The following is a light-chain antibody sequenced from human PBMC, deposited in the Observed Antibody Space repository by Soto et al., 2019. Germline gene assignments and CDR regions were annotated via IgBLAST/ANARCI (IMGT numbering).Light chain of an antibody. J-gene: IGKJ5*01. V-gene: IGKV3-11*01. CDR1: QSVSSY. CDR3: QQRSNWPPLIT. Sequence: EIVLTQSLATLSLSPGERATLSCRASQSVSSYLAWYQQKPGQAPRLLIYDASNRATGIPARFSGSGSGTDFTLTISSLEPEDFAVYYCQQRSNWPPLITFGQGTRMEIK. CDR2: DAS.